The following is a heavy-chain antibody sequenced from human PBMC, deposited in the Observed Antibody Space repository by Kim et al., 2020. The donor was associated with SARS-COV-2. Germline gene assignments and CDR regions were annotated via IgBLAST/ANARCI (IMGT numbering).Heavy chain of an antibody. V-gene: IGHV3-9*01. D-gene: IGHD5-18*01. CDR2: ISWNSGSI. CDR3: AKDLNVDTAMAIDY. J-gene: IGHJ4*02. Sequence: GGSLRLSCAASGFTFGDYAMHWVRQAPGKGLEWVSGISWNSGSIGYADSVKGRFTISRDNAKNSLYLQMNSLRAEDTALYYCAKDLNVDTAMAIDYWGQGTLVTVSS. CDR1: GFTFGDYA.